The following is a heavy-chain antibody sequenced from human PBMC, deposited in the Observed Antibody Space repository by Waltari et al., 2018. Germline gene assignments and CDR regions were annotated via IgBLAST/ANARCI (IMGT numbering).Heavy chain of an antibody. V-gene: IGHV3-23*01. J-gene: IGHJ4*02. CDR1: GFTFASYT. CDR3: ANDATWSQFDAY. D-gene: IGHD1-1*01. CDR2: VTGIGGSN. Sequence: EVQLLESGGGLVQPGGSLRLACAAAGFTFASYTMNWVRQAPGMGIGRASSVTGIGGSNYDADSVKGRFNISRDNSKNTLHLQMNSLRAEDSAVYYDANDATWSQFDAYGGQGILVNVSS.